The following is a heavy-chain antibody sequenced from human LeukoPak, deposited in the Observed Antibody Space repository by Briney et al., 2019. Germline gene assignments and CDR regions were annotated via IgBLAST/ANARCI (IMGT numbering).Heavy chain of an antibody. Sequence: SETLSLTCTVSGGSISSYYWSWIRQPPGKGLEWIGYIYYSGSTNYNPSLKSRVTISVDTSKNQFSLKLSSVTAVDTAVYYCARAGGIAAADYFDYWGQGTLVTVSS. CDR2: IYYSGST. D-gene: IGHD6-13*01. CDR1: GGSISSYY. V-gene: IGHV4-59*01. CDR3: ARAGGIAAADYFDY. J-gene: IGHJ4*02.